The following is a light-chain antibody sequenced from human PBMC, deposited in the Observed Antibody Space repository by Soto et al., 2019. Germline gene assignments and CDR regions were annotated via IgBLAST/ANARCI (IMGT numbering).Light chain of an antibody. Sequence: EIVLTQSPATLSLSPGESATLSCRASQSISRYLAWYQQRPCQAPRLLIYDASNMAAGIPARFSGSGSGTDFTLTISSLAPGDFAVYYCHQRSSWYTFGQGTKLEIK. CDR1: QSISRY. J-gene: IGKJ2*01. CDR3: HQRSSWYT. CDR2: DAS. V-gene: IGKV3-11*01.